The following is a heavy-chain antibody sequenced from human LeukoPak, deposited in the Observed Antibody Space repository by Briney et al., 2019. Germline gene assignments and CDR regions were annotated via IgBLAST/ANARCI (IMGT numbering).Heavy chain of an antibody. CDR3: ASLPPITEADY. CDR2: INHSGST. V-gene: IGHV4-34*01. CDR1: GGSFSGYY. Sequence: ETLSLTCAVYGGSFSGYYWSWIRQPPGKGLEWIGEINHSGSTNYNPSLKSRVTISVDTSKNQFSLKLSSVTAADTAVYYCASLPPITEADYWGQGTLVTVSS. J-gene: IGHJ4*02. D-gene: IGHD3-10*01.